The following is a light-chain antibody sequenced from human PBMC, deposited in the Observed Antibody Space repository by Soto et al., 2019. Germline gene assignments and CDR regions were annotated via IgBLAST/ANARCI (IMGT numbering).Light chain of an antibody. V-gene: IGKV3-20*01. CDR2: GAS. Sequence: EIVLTQSPGPLSLSPGERATLSCRASQSVSSSYLAWYQHKPGQAPRLLIYGASSRATGIPDRFSGSGSGTDFTLTISRLETEDFAVYYGQEYGSALTWTFGQGTKVDIK. CDR3: QEYGSALTWT. CDR1: QSVSSSY. J-gene: IGKJ1*01.